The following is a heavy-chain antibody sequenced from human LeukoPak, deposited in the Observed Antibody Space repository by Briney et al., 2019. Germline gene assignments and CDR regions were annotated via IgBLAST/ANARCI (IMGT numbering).Heavy chain of an antibody. CDR2: VYHSGST. Sequence: PSETLSLTCTVSGYSISSGYYWGWIRQPPGKGLEWIGSVYHSGSTYYNPSLKSRVTISVDTSKNQFSLKLSSVTAADTAVYYCARHSSRLRRPNWFDPWGQGTLVTVSS. D-gene: IGHD4-17*01. CDR1: GYSISSGYY. J-gene: IGHJ5*02. CDR3: ARHSSRLRRPNWFDP. V-gene: IGHV4-38-2*02.